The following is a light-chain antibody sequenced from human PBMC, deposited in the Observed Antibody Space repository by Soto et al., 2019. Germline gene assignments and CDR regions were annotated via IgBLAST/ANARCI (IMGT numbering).Light chain of an antibody. CDR3: QQYNIYPWT. CDR1: QRIISW. J-gene: IGKJ1*01. V-gene: IGKV1-5*01. CDR2: DAS. Sequence: DIQMTQSSSTLAASVGDSVTITCRASQRIISWLAWYQQRPGKAPKVLIYDASSLQSGVPSRFSGSGSGTEFTLTISSLQPDDFATYYCQQYNIYPWTFGQGTEVEIK.